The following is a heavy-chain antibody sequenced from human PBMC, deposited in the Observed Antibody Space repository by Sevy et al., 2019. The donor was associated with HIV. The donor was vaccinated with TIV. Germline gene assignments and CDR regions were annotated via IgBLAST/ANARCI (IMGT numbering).Heavy chain of an antibody. V-gene: IGHV3-30*04. CDR2: ISYDGSNK. CDR3: ARVDEQRWLRLYYFDY. D-gene: IGHD5-12*01. J-gene: IGHJ4*02. CDR1: GFTFSNYA. Sequence: RGSLRLSCAASGFTFSNYAMHWVRQAPGKGLEWVAVISYDGSNKYYAVSVKGRFTISRDNSKNTLYLQMNSLRAEDTAVYYCARVDEQRWLRLYYFDYWGQGTLVTVSS.